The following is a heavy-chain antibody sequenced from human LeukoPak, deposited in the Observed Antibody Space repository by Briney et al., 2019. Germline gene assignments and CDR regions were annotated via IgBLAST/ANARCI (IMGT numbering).Heavy chain of an antibody. CDR3: ASLKNYYDSSGYLVTDAFDI. Sequence: ASVKVSCKTSGYIFTNYDINWIRQATGQGLEWMGWINPKSGNTDYAQNFQGRVIMTRDTSINTAYLDLSSLKSDDTAVYYCASLKNYYDSSGYLVTDAFDIWGQGTMVTVSS. D-gene: IGHD3-22*01. J-gene: IGHJ3*02. V-gene: IGHV1-8*01. CDR1: GYIFTNYD. CDR2: INPKSGNT.